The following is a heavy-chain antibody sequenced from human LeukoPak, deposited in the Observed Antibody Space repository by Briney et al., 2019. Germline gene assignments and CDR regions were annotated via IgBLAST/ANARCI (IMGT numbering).Heavy chain of an antibody. CDR2: IYYSGST. Sequence: ASETLSLTCTASGGSISGYYWSWIRQPPGKGLEWIGYIYYSGSTNYNPSLKSRVTISVDTSKNQFSLKLSSVTAADTAVYYCARGKAFDYWGQGTLVTVSS. J-gene: IGHJ4*02. CDR1: GGSISGYY. CDR3: ARGKAFDY. V-gene: IGHV4-59*08.